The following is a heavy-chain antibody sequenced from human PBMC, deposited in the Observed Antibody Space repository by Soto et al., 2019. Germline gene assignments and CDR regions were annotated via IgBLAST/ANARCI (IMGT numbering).Heavy chain of an antibody. CDR2: IYYSGRT. CDR1: GDSISNGGYH. Sequence: QVQLQESGPGLVKPSQTLSLTCTVSGDSISNGGYHWSWIRQHPGKGLEWIGYIYYSGRTSYNPSLQSRVTISADMANHQFSLKLSSMAAADTAVYYCARSGFTYGSDTAYHYYGMDVWGQGTTVTVSS. D-gene: IGHD3-10*01. CDR3: ARSGFTYGSDTAYHYYGMDV. V-gene: IGHV4-31*03. J-gene: IGHJ6*02.